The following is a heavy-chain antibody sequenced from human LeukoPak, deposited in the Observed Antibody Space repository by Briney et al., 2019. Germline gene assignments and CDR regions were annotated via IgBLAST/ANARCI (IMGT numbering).Heavy chain of an antibody. V-gene: IGHV1-2*02. J-gene: IGHJ4*02. CDR3: ARDQHYFGSGIEGSLGSFDY. CDR2: INPNSGGT. D-gene: IGHD3-10*01. CDR1: GYTFTGYY. Sequence: SVKVSCKASGYTFTGYYMHWVRQAPGQGLEWMGWINPNSGGTNYAQKFQGRVTMTRDTSISTAYMELRRLRSDDTAVYYCARDQHYFGSGIEGSLGSFDYWGQGTLVTVSS.